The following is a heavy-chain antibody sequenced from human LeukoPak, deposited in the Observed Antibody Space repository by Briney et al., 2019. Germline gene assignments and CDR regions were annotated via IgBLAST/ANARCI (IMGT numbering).Heavy chain of an antibody. CDR2: IYYSGST. V-gene: IGHV4-59*01. CDR3: ARAIAVAGLAWFDP. D-gene: IGHD6-19*01. Sequence: SETLSLTCTVSGGSISSNYWSWIRQPPGKGLEWIAYIYYSGSTNYNPSLKSRVTISVDTSKNQFSLKLSSVTAADTAVYYCARAIAVAGLAWFDPWGQGTLVTVSS. CDR1: GGSISSNY. J-gene: IGHJ5*02.